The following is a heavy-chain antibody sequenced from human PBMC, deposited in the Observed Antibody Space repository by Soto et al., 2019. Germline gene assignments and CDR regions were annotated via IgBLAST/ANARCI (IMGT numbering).Heavy chain of an antibody. D-gene: IGHD3-16*01. V-gene: IGHV3-11*05. J-gene: IGHJ6*02. CDR3: ARDGAFYYYYGMDV. CDR2: ISSSSSYT. CDR1: GFTFSDYY. Sequence: QVQLVESGGGLVKPGGSLRLSWAASGFTFSDYYMSWLRQAQGKGLEWVSYISSSSSYTNYADPVKGRCTISRDNAKNSRYLQTNSLRAEDTAEYYCARDGAFYYYYGMDVWGQGTTVTVSS.